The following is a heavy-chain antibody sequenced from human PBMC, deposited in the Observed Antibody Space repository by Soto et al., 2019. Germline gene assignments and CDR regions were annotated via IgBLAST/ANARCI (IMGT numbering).Heavy chain of an antibody. CDR2: IYYSGIT. J-gene: IGHJ4*02. V-gene: IGHV4-39*01. CDR3: ARHGSN. Sequence: SETLSLTCTVSGVSISNSSYYWGWIRRPPGKGLEWIGTIYYSGITYYNPSLKSRVTISVDTSKNQFSLKLTSVTAADTAVYYCARHGSNWGQGTLVTGSS. CDR1: GVSISNSSYY.